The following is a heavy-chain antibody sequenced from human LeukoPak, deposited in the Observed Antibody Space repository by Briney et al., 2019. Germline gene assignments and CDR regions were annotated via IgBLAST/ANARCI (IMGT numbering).Heavy chain of an antibody. V-gene: IGHV1-8*02. D-gene: IGHD3-10*01. CDR3: ARVRRGLMYYFDY. CDR2: MNPNSGNT. Sequence: ASVKVSCKASGYTFTGYYMHWVRQAPGQGLEWMGWMNPNSGNTGYAQKFQGRVTMTRNTSISTAYMELSSLRSEDTAVYYCARVRRGLMYYFDYWGQGTLVTVSS. J-gene: IGHJ4*02. CDR1: GYTFTGYY.